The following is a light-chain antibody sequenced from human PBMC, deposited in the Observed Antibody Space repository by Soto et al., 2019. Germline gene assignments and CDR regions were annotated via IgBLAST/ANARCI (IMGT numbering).Light chain of an antibody. CDR1: QSVSSY. V-gene: IGKV3-11*01. J-gene: IGKJ5*01. CDR3: QQRRNWPLT. Sequence: EIVLTQSPATLSLSPGERATLSCRASQSVSSYLAWYQQKPGQAPRLLIYDTSNRATGIPARFSGSGSGTDFTLTVSSLEPEDFTVYYCQQRRNWPLTFGQGTRLEIK. CDR2: DTS.